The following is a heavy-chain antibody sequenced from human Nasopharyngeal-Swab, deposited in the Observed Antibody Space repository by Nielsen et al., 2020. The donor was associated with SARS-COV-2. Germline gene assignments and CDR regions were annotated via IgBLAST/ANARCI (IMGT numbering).Heavy chain of an antibody. CDR3: ARDLRVDYGMDV. V-gene: IGHV1-46*01. CDR1: GYTFTSYY. J-gene: IGHJ6*02. CDR2: INPSGGST. Sequence: ASVKVSCKASGYTFTSYYMHWVRQAPGQGLVWMGIINPSGGSTSYAQKFQGRVTMTRDTSTSTVYMELSSLRSEDTAVYYCARDLRVDYGMDVWGQGTTVTVSS.